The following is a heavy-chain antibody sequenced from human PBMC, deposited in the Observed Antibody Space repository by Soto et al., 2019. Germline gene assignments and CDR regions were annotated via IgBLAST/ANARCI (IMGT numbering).Heavy chain of an antibody. D-gene: IGHD6-19*01. V-gene: IGHV4-59*01. Sequence: QVQLQESGPGLVKPSETLSLTCTVSGGSISSYYWSWIRQPPGQGLEWIGYIYYSGSTNYKSPLRSRVTISVDTSNNQFSLKLTSVTAADTAVYYCVRSSAGNYIGYFDLWGRGTLVTVSS. CDR3: VRSSAGNYIGYFDL. CDR2: IYYSGST. J-gene: IGHJ2*01. CDR1: GGSISSYY.